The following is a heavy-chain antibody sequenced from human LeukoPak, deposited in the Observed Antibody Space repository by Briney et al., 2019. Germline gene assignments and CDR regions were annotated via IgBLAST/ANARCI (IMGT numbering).Heavy chain of an antibody. D-gene: IGHD2-15*01. J-gene: IGHJ4*02. Sequence: GGSLRLSCAASGFTFGSYAMYWVRQAPGKGLEGVSGIFGSGGSAHYADSVKGRFTISRDNSKNTVYLQMDRLRVEDTAIYYCAKTTTGYSSGRYPAWPIDYWGQGTLVTVSS. CDR1: GFTFGSYA. CDR2: IFGSGGSA. V-gene: IGHV3-23*01. CDR3: AKTTTGYSSGRYPAWPIDY.